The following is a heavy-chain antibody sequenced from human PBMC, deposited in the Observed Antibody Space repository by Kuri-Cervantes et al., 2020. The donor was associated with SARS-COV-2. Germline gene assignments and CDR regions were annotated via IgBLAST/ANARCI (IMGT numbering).Heavy chain of an antibody. CDR3: AREPSVRSLGGSDYYYYMDV. V-gene: IGHV4-30-2*01. D-gene: IGHD3-3*01. J-gene: IGHJ6*03. CDR1: GGSISSGGYY. CDR2: IYHSGST. Sequence: SETLSLTCTVSGGSISSGGYYWSWIRQPPGKGLEWIGYIYHSGSTYYNPSLKSRVTISVDRSKNQFSLKLSSVTAADTAVYYCAREPSVRSLGGSDYYYYMDVWGKGTTVTVSS.